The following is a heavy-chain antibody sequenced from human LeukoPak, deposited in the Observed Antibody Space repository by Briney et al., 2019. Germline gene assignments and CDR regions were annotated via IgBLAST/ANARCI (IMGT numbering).Heavy chain of an antibody. CDR3: ARVVVVAAGGDAFDI. CDR2: IYYSGST. D-gene: IGHD2-15*01. CDR1: GGSISSYY. V-gene: IGHV4-59*01. Sequence: SETLSLTCTVSGGSISSYYWSWIRQPPGKGLEWIGYIYYSGSTNYNPSLKSRVTISVDTSKNQFSLKLSFVTAADTAVYYCARVVVVAAGGDAFDIWGQGTMVTVSS. J-gene: IGHJ3*02.